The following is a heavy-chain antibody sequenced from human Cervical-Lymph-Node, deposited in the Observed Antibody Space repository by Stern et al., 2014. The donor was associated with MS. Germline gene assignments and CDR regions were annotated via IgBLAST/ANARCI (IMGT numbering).Heavy chain of an antibody. CDR2: IHDSGST. Sequence: VHLVESGPGLVKPSPTLSLTCTVSGGSISSSGYYWSWIRQPADNGLVWIGRIHDSGSTYYHPSLNSPATISLAPAKNQFSLQLPPVTAADTAVYYCATTRWDLFTWNWFDPWGQGTLVTVSS. V-gene: IGHV4-61*02. D-gene: IGHD1-26*01. CDR3: ATTRWDLFTWNWFDP. CDR1: GGSISSSGYY. J-gene: IGHJ5*02.